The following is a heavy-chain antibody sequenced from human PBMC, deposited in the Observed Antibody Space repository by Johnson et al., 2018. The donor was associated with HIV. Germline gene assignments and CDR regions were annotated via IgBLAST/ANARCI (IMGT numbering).Heavy chain of an antibody. D-gene: IGHD5-12*01. Sequence: VQLVESGGGLVQPGGSLRLSCAASGFTFDDYAMHWVRQAPGKGPEWVSGISWNSGSIGYADSVKGRFTISRDNAKNSLYLQMNSLRVEDTAVYYCARDESGYDEGFDAFDIWGQGTMVTVSS. J-gene: IGHJ3*02. CDR3: ARDESGYDEGFDAFDI. V-gene: IGHV3-9*01. CDR1: GFTFDDYA. CDR2: ISWNSGSI.